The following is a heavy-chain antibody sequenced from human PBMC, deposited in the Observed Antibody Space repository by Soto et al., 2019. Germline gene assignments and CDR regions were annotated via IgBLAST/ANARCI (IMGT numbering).Heavy chain of an antibody. CDR2: FDPEDGET. CDR1: GYTLTELS. CDR3: ATDPYGGNTFDY. J-gene: IGHJ4*02. Sequence: ASVKVSCKVSGYTLTELSMHWVRQAPGKGLEWMGGFDPEDGETIYAQKFQGRVTMTEDTSTDTAYMELSSLRSEDTAVYYCATDPYGGNTFDYWGQGALVTVSS. V-gene: IGHV1-24*01. D-gene: IGHD4-17*01.